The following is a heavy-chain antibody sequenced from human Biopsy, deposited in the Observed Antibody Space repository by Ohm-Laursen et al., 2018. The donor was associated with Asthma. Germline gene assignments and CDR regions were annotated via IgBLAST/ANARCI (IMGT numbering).Heavy chain of an antibody. Sequence: SSLRLSCAASGFTFSSYGMHWVRQAPGKGLEWVAVISYDGSNKYYADSVKGRFTISRDNSKNTLYLQMNSLRAEDTAVYYCARQSSGPDFWSGYYYFDYWGQGTLVTVSS. D-gene: IGHD3-3*01. V-gene: IGHV3-30*03. CDR3: ARQSSGPDFWSGYYYFDY. J-gene: IGHJ4*02. CDR2: ISYDGSNK. CDR1: GFTFSSYG.